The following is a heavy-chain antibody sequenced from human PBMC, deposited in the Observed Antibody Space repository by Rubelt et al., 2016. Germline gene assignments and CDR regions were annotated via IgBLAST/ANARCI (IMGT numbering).Heavy chain of an antibody. V-gene: IGHV3-66*01. J-gene: IGHJ6*03. D-gene: IGHD4-11*01. Sequence: CGGGLVQPGGSLRLSCAASGFTVSSNHMSWVRQAPGKGLEWVSLIYSGGSTYYADSVKGRFTISRDNSKNTVYLQMNSLRAEDTAVYYCTTSYYDYSHYGDYMDVWGKGTTVTVSS. CDR3: TTSYYDYSHYGDYMDV. CDR1: GFTVSSNH. CDR2: IYSGGST.